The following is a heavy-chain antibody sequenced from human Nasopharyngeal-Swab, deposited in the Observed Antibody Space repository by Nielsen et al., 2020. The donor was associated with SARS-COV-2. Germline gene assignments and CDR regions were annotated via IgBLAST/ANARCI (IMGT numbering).Heavy chain of an antibody. D-gene: IGHD4-17*01. CDR3: ARDRPPYGDEFDY. V-gene: IGHV3-33*01. Sequence: GESLKISCAASGFTFSSYGMHWVRQAPGKGLEWVAVIWYDGSNKYYADSVKGRFTISRDNSKNTLYLQMNSLRAEDTAVYYCARDRPPYGDEFDYWGQEPWSPSPQ. J-gene: IGHJ4*01. CDR1: GFTFSSYG. CDR2: IWYDGSNK.